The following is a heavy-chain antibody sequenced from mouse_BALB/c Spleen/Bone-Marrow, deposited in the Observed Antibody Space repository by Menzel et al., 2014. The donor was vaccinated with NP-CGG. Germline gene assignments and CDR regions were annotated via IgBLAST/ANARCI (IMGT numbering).Heavy chain of an antibody. CDR2: INYSGST. CDR3: ARSRGLRRDWYCDV. V-gene: IGHV3-2*02. J-gene: IGHJ1*01. CDR1: GYSITSDYA. D-gene: IGHD2-4*01. Sequence: VQLQQSGPGLVKPSQSLSLTCTVTGYSITSDYARNWIRQFPGNKLEWLGYINYSGSTSYNPSLKSRISITRDTSKNQFFLQLNSVTTDDTATFYCARSRGLRRDWYCDVRGAGTTVTVSS.